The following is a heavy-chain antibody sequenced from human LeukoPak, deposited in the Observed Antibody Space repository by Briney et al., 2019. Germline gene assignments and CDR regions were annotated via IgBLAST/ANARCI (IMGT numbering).Heavy chain of an antibody. D-gene: IGHD3-3*01. CDR3: ARSRIFGKYDYMDV. CDR2: INHSGST. Sequence: PSETLSLTCAVYGGSFSGYYWSWIRQPPGKGLEWIGEINHSGSTNYNPSLKSRVTISVDTSKNQFSLKLSSVTAADTAVYYCARSRIFGKYDYMDVWGKGTTVTVSS. V-gene: IGHV4-34*01. J-gene: IGHJ6*03. CDR1: GGSFSGYY.